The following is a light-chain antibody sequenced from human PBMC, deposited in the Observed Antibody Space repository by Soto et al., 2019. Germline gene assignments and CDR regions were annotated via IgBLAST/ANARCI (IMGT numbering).Light chain of an antibody. CDR3: CSYAGSSLYV. CDR2: DVS. V-gene: IGLV2-11*01. CDR1: SSDVGGYNY. Sequence: QSVLTQRRSVSGSPGQSVTISCTGTSSDVGGYNYVSWYQQHPGKAPKLMIYDVSKRPSGVPDRFSGSKSGNTASLTISGLQAEDEADYYCCSYAGSSLYVFGTGTKVTVL. J-gene: IGLJ1*01.